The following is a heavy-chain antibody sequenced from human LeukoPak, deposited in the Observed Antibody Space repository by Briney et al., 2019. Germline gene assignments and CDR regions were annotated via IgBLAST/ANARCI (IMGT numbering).Heavy chain of an antibody. CDR1: GFTFSNNA. CDR3: AKDPQGD. D-gene: IGHD3-16*01. J-gene: IGHJ4*02. Sequence: PGGSLRLSCAASGFTFSNNAMGWVRQAPGKGLEWVSAISGSGGSTYYADSVKGRFSISRDNSKNTLYLQMNSLRAGDTAVYYCAKDPQGDWGQGTLVTVSS. V-gene: IGHV3-23*01. CDR2: ISGSGGST.